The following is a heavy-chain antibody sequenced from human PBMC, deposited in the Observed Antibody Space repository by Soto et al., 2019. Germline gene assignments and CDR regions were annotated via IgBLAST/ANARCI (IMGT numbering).Heavy chain of an antibody. V-gene: IGHV2-5*02. CDR1: GFSLSTRGVG. CDR3: AHAASNFDTSGHYGGPCSFHH. D-gene: IGHD3-22*01. J-gene: IGHJ1*01. CDR2: IYWDDDK. Sequence: ESGPTLVNPTQTLTLTCTFSGFSLSTRGVGVGWIRQPPGKAPEWLALIYWDDDKRYSPSLKNRLTITKDTSKREVVLTMTNMDTVDTPTYYCAHAASNFDTSGHYGGPCSFHHWGQGTLVTVSS.